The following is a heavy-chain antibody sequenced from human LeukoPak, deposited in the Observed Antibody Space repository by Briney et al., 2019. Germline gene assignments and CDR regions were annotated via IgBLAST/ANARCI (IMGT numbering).Heavy chain of an antibody. CDR2: ISGSSSYI. CDR1: GFTFSGYS. V-gene: IGHV3-21*01. D-gene: IGHD4-11*01. Sequence: GGSLRLSCAASGFTFSGYSMNWVRQAPGKGLEWVSSISGSSSYIYYADAVRGRFTISRDNAKNLLYLQMNSLRAEDTAVYYCARELTTVTSYYFDYWGQGTLVTVSS. CDR3: ARELTTVTSYYFDY. J-gene: IGHJ4*02.